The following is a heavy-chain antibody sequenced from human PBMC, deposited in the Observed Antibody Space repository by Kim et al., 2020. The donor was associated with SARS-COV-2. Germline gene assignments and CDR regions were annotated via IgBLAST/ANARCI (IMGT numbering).Heavy chain of an antibody. CDR3: ARGVPWEPFVGAFDI. Sequence: SETLSLTCTVYGGSISSYYWSWIRQPPGKGLEWIGYIYYSGSTNYNPSLKSRVTISVDTSKNQFSLKLSSVTAADTAVYYCARGVPWEPFVGAFDIWGQGTMVTVSS. J-gene: IGHJ3*02. CDR2: IYYSGST. V-gene: IGHV4-59*13. CDR1: GGSISSYY. D-gene: IGHD1-26*01.